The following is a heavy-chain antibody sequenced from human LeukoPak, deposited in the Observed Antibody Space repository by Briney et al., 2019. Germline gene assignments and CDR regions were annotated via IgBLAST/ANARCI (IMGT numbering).Heavy chain of an antibody. CDR1: GYTFTGYY. D-gene: IGHD3-22*01. CDR2: INPQSGAT. V-gene: IGHV1-2*02. CDR3: ARAVYYDSNAYYFAD. J-gene: IGHJ4*02. Sequence: ASVTLSCKASGYTFTGYYIHWVRQAPGQGLEWMGWINPQSGATKSAQNFQGRVSVTRDTSIMTVHMELRRLRSDDTAFYFCARAVYYDSNAYYFADWGPGALVTVSS.